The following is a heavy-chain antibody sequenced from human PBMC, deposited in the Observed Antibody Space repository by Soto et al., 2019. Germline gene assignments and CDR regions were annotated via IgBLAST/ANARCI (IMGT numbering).Heavy chain of an antibody. V-gene: IGHV3-23*01. J-gene: IGHJ4*02. D-gene: IGHD1-26*01. CDR2: ISGSGGST. CDR3: AKDNVAGIVPTYYFDY. Sequence: GGSLRLSCAASGFTFSSYAMSWVRQAPGKGLEWVSAISGSGGSTYYADSGKRRFTISRDNSKNTLHLQMNSLRAEDTAVYYCAKDNVAGIVPTYYFDYWGQGTLVTVSS. CDR1: GFTFSSYA.